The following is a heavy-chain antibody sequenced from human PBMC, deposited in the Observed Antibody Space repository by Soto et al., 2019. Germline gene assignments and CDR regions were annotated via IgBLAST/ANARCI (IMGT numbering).Heavy chain of an antibody. CDR2: ISISKGKP. CDR1: GYTFRNYD. D-gene: IGHD5-12*01. V-gene: IGHV1-18*01. Sequence: QVKLVQSGAEVKRPGASVKVSCKASGYTFRNYDVAWVRRAPRHGLERMGWISISKGKPYYQESLQGRVTVTMDTGTTTDYMDVSSLRSDDTAVYYCARKGYIGNFGLHVWGQGTTVTVSS. J-gene: IGHJ6*01. CDR3: ARKGYIGNFGLHV.